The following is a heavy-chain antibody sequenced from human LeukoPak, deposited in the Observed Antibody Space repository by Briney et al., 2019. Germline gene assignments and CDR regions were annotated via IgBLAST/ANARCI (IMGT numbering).Heavy chain of an antibody. CDR3: AQETSGWNFDY. J-gene: IGHJ4*02. D-gene: IGHD6-19*01. CDR1: GFTFSSYA. Sequence: PGGSLRLSCVASGFTFSSYAMSWVRQAPGKGLEWVSLIGSSGGSTFYADSVRGRFTISRDNSKNTLYLQMNSLRAEDTAVYYCAQETSGWNFDYWGQGTLVTVSS. CDR2: IGSSGGST. V-gene: IGHV3-23*01.